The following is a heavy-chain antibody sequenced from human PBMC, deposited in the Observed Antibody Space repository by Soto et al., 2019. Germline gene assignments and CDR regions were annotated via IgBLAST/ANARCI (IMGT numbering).Heavy chain of an antibody. D-gene: IGHD3-10*01. CDR1: GFTVGNNY. J-gene: IGHJ4*02. Sequence: EVQLVESGGGLIQPGGSLKLSCAASGFTVGNNYMSWVRQAPGKGLEWVALIYSTGTTKYADSVKGRLTVSRDNAKNTLYLHMNSPRAADTAVYYCAKDGRGSGSHYNSFGYWGQGTLVTVSS. CDR3: AKDGRGSGSHYNSFGY. V-gene: IGHV3-53*01. CDR2: IYSTGTT.